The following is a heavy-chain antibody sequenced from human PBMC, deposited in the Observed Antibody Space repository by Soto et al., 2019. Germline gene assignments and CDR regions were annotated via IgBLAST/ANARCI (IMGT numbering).Heavy chain of an antibody. CDR2: INPNSGGT. J-gene: IGHJ4*02. V-gene: IGHV1-2*02. D-gene: IGHD3-9*01. CDR3: ARDPTNILTGLDY. Sequence: GXSVKVTCKAAGYTFTGYYMHWGRQAPGQGLEWMGWINPNSGGTNYAQKFQGRVTMTRDTSISTAYMELSRLRSDDTAVYYCARDPTNILTGLDYWGQGTLVTVSS. CDR1: GYTFTGYY.